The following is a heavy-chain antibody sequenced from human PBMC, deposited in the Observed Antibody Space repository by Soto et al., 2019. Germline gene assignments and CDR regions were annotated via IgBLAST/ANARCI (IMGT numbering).Heavy chain of an antibody. CDR3: ATPSAAKDYYGMDV. J-gene: IGHJ6*02. Sequence: QVQLVESGGGVVQPGRSLRLSCAASGFTFSSYGMHWVRQAPGKGLEWVAVISYDGSNKYYADSVKGRFTISRDNSKNTLYLQMNSLRAEDTAVYYCATPSAAKDYYGMDVWGQATTVTVSS. V-gene: IGHV3-30*03. CDR1: GFTFSSYG. D-gene: IGHD2-2*01. CDR2: ISYDGSNK.